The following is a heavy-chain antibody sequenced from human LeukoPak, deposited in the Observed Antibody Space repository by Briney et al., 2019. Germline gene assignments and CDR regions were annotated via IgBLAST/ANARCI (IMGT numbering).Heavy chain of an antibody. CDR2: INSDGSSS. Sequence: GGSLRLSCAASGFAFSSYWMHWVRQVPGKGLVWVSRINSDGSSSSYADSVKGRFTISRDNAKNTLYLQMNRLRAEDTAVYYCARDSTDYDSSGSPYYYGMDVWGQGTTVTVSS. V-gene: IGHV3-74*01. CDR3: ARDSTDYDSSGSPYYYGMDV. J-gene: IGHJ6*02. CDR1: GFAFSSYW. D-gene: IGHD3-22*01.